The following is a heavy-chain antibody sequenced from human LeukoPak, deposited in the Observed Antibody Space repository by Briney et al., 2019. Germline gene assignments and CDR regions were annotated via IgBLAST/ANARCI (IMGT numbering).Heavy chain of an antibody. CDR3: ATHTSTWPDYFDY. D-gene: IGHD6-13*01. J-gene: IGHJ4*02. V-gene: IGHV3-23*01. Sequence: PGGSLRLSCADSGFTLRSYAMSWVRQAPGKGLEWVSTISGSGDSTYYADSVKGRFTISRDNSKSTLCLQMNSLRAEDTALYYCATHTSTWPDYFDYWGQGTLVTVSS. CDR2: ISGSGDST. CDR1: GFTLRSYA.